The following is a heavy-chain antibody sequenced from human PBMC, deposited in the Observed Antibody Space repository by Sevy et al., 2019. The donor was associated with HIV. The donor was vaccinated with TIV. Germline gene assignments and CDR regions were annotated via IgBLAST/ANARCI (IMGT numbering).Heavy chain of an antibody. CDR1: GFTFSSYA. CDR2: ISGSGGST. J-gene: IGHJ5*02. CDR3: AKDYSYGLVQCWFDP. D-gene: IGHD5-18*01. Sequence: GGSLRLSCAASGFTFSSYAMSWVRQAPGKGLEWVSAISGSGGSTYYADSVKGRFTISRDNSKNTLYLQMNSLRAEDTAVYYCAKDYSYGLVQCWFDPWGQGTLVTVSS. V-gene: IGHV3-23*01.